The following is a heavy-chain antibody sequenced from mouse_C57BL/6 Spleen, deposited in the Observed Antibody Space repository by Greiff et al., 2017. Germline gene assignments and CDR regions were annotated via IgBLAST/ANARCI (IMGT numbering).Heavy chain of an antibody. CDR3: ARSVTTVVAKGVFDY. CDR2: IYPRSGNT. Sequence: QVQLKESGAELARPGASVKLSCKASGYTFTSYGISWVKQRTGQGLEWIGEIYPRSGNTYYNEKFKGKATLTADKSSSTAYMELRSLTSEDSAVYFCARSVTTVVAKGVFDYWGQGTTLTVSS. J-gene: IGHJ2*01. CDR1: GYTFTSYG. V-gene: IGHV1-81*01. D-gene: IGHD1-1*01.